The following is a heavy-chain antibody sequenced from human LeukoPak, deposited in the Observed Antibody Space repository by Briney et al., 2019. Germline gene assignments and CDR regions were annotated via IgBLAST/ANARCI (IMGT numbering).Heavy chain of an antibody. V-gene: IGHV1-18*01. CDR3: ARDGPPVLLWFGELPAGWFDP. CDR2: ISAYNGNT. D-gene: IGHD3-10*01. Sequence: GASVKVSCKASGYTFTSYGISWVRQAPGQGLEWKGWISAYNGNTNYAQKLQGRVTMTTDTSTSTAYMELRSLRSDDTAVYYCARDGPPVLLWFGELPAGWFDPWGQGTLVTVSS. J-gene: IGHJ5*02. CDR1: GYTFTSYG.